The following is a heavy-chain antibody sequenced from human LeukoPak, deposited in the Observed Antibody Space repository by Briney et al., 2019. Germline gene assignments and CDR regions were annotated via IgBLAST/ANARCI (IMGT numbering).Heavy chain of an antibody. CDR1: GFTFDDYG. J-gene: IGHJ4*02. CDR2: INWNGGST. D-gene: IGHD1/OR15-1a*01. CDR3: ARKGEQWSPFDY. Sequence: AGGSLRLSCAASGFTFDDYGMSWVRQAPGKGLEWVSGINWNGGSTGYADSVKGRFTISRDNAKNSLYLQMNSLRAEDTALYYCARKGEQWSPFDYWGQGTLVTVSS. V-gene: IGHV3-20*04.